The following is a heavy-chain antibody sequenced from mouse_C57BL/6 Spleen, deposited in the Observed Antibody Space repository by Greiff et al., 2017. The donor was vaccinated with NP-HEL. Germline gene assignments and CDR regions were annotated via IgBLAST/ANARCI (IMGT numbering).Heavy chain of an antibody. CDR2: IDPSDSYT. CDR1: GYTFTSYW. Sequence: QVQLQQPGAELVMPGASVKLSCTASGYTFTSYWMHWVQQRPGQGLEWIGEIDPSDSYTNYNQKFKGKSTLTVDKSSSPAYMQHSSLTSEDSAVYYCARREIYYGNSEGYAMDYWGQGTSVTVSS. V-gene: IGHV1-69*01. J-gene: IGHJ4*01. D-gene: IGHD2-1*01. CDR3: ARREIYYGNSEGYAMDY.